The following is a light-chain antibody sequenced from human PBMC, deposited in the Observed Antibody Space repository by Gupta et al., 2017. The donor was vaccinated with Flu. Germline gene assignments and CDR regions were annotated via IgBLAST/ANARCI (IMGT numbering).Light chain of an antibody. CDR2: DAS. J-gene: IGKJ1*01. V-gene: IGKV3-11*01. CDR1: QSVSSY. CDR3: QQRCNWARR. Sequence: PAPLSLSPGERPTLSCRASQSVSSYLASYQQKPGQAPRLLIYDASNSVTGIPATFSGSGSGTDFTLTIISLEPEDFAVYYCQQRCNWARRFGQGTKLEIK.